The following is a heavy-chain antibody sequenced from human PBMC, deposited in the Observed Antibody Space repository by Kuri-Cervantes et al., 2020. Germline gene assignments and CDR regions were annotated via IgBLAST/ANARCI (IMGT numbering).Heavy chain of an antibody. Sequence: SVKVSCKASGGTFSSYAISWVRQAPGQGLEWMGGIIPIFGTANYAQKFQGRITITADESTSTAYMELSSLRSEDTAVYYCARNDYGDFNDAFDIWGQGTMVTVSS. CDR1: GGTFSSYA. V-gene: IGHV1-69*13. CDR2: IIPIFGTA. D-gene: IGHD4-17*01. J-gene: IGHJ3*02. CDR3: ARNDYGDFNDAFDI.